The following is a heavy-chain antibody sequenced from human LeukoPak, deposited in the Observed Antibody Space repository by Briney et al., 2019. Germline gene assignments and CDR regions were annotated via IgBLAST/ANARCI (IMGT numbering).Heavy chain of an antibody. CDR3: ARVGEMATIMDYYFDY. D-gene: IGHD5-24*01. CDR2: IYYSGST. CDR1: GGSISIFY. J-gene: IGHJ4*02. Sequence: SETLTLTCTVSGGSISIFYWSWIRQPAGKGLEWIGYIYYSGSTNYNPSLKSRVTISVDTSKNQFSLKLSSVTAADTAVYYCARVGEMATIMDYYFDYWGQGTLVTVSS. V-gene: IGHV4-59*01.